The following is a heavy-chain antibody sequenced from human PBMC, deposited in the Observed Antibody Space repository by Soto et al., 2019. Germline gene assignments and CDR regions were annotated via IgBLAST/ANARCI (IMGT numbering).Heavy chain of an antibody. V-gene: IGHV3-21*01. CDR1: GFTLSRHT. D-gene: IGHD6-19*01. Sequence: GRSLRLSCAASGFTLSRHTMNWVRQAPGKGLEWVSFIGSRTSDIYYADSVKGRFTISRDNAKNSLYLDLTRLRAEDTAVYFCVRDYYDTSGYPNTFDMWGQGTMVTVSS. CDR2: IGSRTSDI. CDR3: VRDYYDTSGYPNTFDM. J-gene: IGHJ3*02.